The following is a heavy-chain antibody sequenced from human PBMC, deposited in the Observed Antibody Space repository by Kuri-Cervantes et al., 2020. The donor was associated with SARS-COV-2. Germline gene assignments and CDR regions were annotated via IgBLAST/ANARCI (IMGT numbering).Heavy chain of an antibody. D-gene: IGHD3-3*01. CDR1: GYTFTSYD. CDR2: MNPNSGNT. CDR3: ASEGYFGVVTYAFEI. V-gene: IGHV1-8*03. J-gene: IGHJ3*02. Sequence: ASMKVSCKASGYTFTSYDINWVRQATGQGLEWMGWMNPNSGNTGYAQKFQGRVTITRNTSISTAYMELSSLISEDTAVYYCASEGYFGVVTYAFEIWGQGTVVTVSS.